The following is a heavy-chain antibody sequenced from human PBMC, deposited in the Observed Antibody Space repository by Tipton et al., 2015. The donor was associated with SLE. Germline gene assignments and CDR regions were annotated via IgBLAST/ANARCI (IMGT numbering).Heavy chain of an antibody. V-gene: IGHV4-61*02. CDR2: IYSRGGT. D-gene: IGHD3-16*01. Sequence: TLSLTCTVSGGSTSSAVSFWNWIRPPAGKGLEWIGRIYSRGGTDYKPSLKSRVTISVDTSKNQFFLEVSSVTAADTAVYYCASRWRSPAGFDFWGQGTTVTVSS. CDR3: ASRWRSPAGFDF. CDR1: GGSTSSAVSF. J-gene: IGHJ3*01.